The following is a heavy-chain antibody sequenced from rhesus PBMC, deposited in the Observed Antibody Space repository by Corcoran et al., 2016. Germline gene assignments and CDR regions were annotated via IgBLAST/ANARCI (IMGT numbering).Heavy chain of an antibody. J-gene: IGHJ4*01. V-gene: IGHV4S12*01. CDR1: GGSISGGYYY. D-gene: IGHD1-44*01. CDR2: SNRSNRHT. Sequence: QVQLQESGPGLVKPLETLSLTCAVSGGSISGGYYYWSWIRQPPGKGLEWIGVSNRSNRHTYYNPSLKSRVTISKDTSRNHFSLNLSSVTAADTAVYYCARGGERFDYWGQGVLVTVSS. CDR3: ARGGERFDY.